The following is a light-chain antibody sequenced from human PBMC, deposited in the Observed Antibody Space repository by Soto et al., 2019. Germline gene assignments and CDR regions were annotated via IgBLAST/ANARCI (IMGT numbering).Light chain of an antibody. CDR3: QQRSNWPYT. CDR1: QSVSTY. J-gene: IGKJ2*01. Sequence: EIVLTQSPATLSLSPGERATLSCRASQSVSTYLAWYQQKPGQPPRLLIYDASKGATGIPARFSGSGSGTDFTLTISSPEPEDFAVYFCQQRSNWPYTFGQGTKLEIK. V-gene: IGKV3-11*01. CDR2: DAS.